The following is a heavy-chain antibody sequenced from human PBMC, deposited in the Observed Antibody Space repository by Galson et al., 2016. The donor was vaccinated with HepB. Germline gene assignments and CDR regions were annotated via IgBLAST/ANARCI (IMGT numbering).Heavy chain of an antibody. V-gene: IGHV3-30*18. CDR3: AKDGGWLSTVSYYFDY. CDR1: GFNFSNYG. Sequence: SLRLSCAASGFNFSNYGMHWIRQAPGKGLEWVAAIFYDGSNKYYADSVKGRFTIPRGYSKNTLTLQMNSLRLEDTAVYYCAKDGGWLSTVSYYFDYWGQGTLVTVSS. CDR2: IFYDGSNK. D-gene: IGHD6-19*01. J-gene: IGHJ4*02.